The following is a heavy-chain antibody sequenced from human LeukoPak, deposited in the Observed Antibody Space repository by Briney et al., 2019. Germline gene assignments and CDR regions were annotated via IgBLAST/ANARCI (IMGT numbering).Heavy chain of an antibody. Sequence: GGSLRLSCAASGFTFNNDWMNWVRQAPGKGLEWVGRIKSTVDGGTTDLAAPVKGRFTVSRDDSENTLYLQMKSPTTEDTAVYYCTTGGNVMVAGTRAFDIWGHGTTVIVS. CDR3: TTGGNVMVAGTRAFDI. J-gene: IGHJ3*02. CDR1: GFTFNNDW. CDR2: IKSTVDGGTT. D-gene: IGHD6-19*01. V-gene: IGHV3-15*07.